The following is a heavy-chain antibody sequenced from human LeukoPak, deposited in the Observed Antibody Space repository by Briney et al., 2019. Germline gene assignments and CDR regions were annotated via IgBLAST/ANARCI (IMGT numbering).Heavy chain of an antibody. CDR3: ASGERLDYFYYMDV. CDR1: GFTFDDYA. D-gene: IGHD3-10*01. CDR2: IYYSGST. J-gene: IGHJ6*03. Sequence: LRLSCAASGFTFDDYAMHWVRQAPGKGLEWIGYIYYSGSTNYNPSLKSRVTISVDTSKNQFSLRLSSVTAADTAAYYCASGERLDYFYYMDVWGKGTTVTVSS. V-gene: IGHV4-59*01.